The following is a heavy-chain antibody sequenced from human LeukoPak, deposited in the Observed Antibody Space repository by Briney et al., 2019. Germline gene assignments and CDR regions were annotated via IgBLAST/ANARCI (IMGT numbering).Heavy chain of an antibody. Sequence: SETLSLTCAVYGGSFSGYYWSWIRQPPGKGLEWIGEINHSGSTNYNPSPKSRVTISVDTSKNQFSLKLSSVTAADTAVYYCAGTYYYDSSGYYTDYWGQGTLVTVSS. V-gene: IGHV4-34*01. CDR1: GGSFSGYY. CDR2: INHSGST. D-gene: IGHD3-22*01. J-gene: IGHJ4*02. CDR3: AGTYYYDSSGYYTDY.